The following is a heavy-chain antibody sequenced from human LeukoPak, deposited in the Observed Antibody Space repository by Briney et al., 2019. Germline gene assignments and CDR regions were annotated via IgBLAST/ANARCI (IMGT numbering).Heavy chain of an antibody. J-gene: IGHJ4*02. CDR3: ARDLSREMATTHFDY. V-gene: IGHV1-18*01. Sequence: ASVKVSCKASGYTFTSYGISWVRQAPGQGLEWMGWISAYNGNTNYAQKLQGRVTMTTDTSTSTAYMELRSLRSDDTAVYYCARDLSREMATTHFDYWGQGTLVTVSS. CDR2: ISAYNGNT. D-gene: IGHD5-24*01. CDR1: GYTFTSYG.